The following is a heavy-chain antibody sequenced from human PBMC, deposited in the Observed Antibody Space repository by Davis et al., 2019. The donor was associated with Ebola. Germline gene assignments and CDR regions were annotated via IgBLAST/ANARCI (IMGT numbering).Heavy chain of an antibody. CDR1: RFTFSRYW. D-gene: IGHD4-17*01. V-gene: IGHV3-74*01. CDR3: ARVAYGDYWRWFES. CDR2: INIDGSTT. Sequence: GESLKISCAASRFTFSRYWMHWVRQAPGTGLVWVSRINIDGSTTTYADSVKGRFTISRDNAKNTLYLQMNNLRAEDTAVYYCARVAYGDYWRWFESWGQGTLVTVSS. J-gene: IGHJ5*01.